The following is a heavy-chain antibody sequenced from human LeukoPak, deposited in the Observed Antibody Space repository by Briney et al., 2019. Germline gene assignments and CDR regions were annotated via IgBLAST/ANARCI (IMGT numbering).Heavy chain of an antibody. D-gene: IGHD3-10*01. CDR2: IYFDGST. V-gene: IGHV4-30-4*08. J-gene: IGHJ4*02. CDR3: AGAGDFDS. Sequence: SETLSLTCTVSGGSISSSYYYWGWIRQPPGKGLEWIGYIYFDGSTYYNPSLKSRVSISMDTSKNQFSLKLSSVTAADTAVYFCAGAGDFDSWGQGTLVTVSS. CDR1: GGSISSSYYY.